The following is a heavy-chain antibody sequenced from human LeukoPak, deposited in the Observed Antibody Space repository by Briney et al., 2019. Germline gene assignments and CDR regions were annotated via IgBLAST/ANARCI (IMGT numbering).Heavy chain of an antibody. J-gene: IGHJ4*02. CDR1: GGSIGSGSYY. CDR3: ARGFGVVVAAIDY. Sequence: SQTLSLTCTVSGGSIGSGSYYWSWIRLPAGKGLEWIGRIYTSGSTNYNPSLKSRVTISVDTSKNQFSLKLSSVTAADTAVYYCARGFGVVVAAIDYWGQGTLVTVSS. D-gene: IGHD2-15*01. V-gene: IGHV4-61*02. CDR2: IYTSGST.